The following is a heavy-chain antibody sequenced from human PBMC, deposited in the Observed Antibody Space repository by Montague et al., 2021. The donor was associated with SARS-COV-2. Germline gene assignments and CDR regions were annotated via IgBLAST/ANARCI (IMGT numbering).Heavy chain of an antibody. CDR3: ARPWGDTSLDYALGV. J-gene: IGHJ3*01. Sequence: SLRLSCAASGFTFSYYALHWVRQAPGKGLEWVASISFDGNSQFYTDSVKGRFTISRDDFQNTLYLQMNSLRLDDTAVYYCARPWGDTSLDYALGVWGQGTVVAVAS. CDR1: GFTFSYYA. CDR2: ISFDGNSQ. D-gene: IGHD5-18*01. V-gene: IGHV3-30*04.